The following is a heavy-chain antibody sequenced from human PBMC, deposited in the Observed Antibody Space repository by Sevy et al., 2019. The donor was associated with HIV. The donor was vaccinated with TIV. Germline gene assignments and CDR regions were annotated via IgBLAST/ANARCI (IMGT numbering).Heavy chain of an antibody. Sequence: GGSLRLSCAASGFTFRSYAMHWVRQAPGKGLEWVAVISYDGSKKYYVDSVKGRFTISRDNSKNTLFLQMNSLRAEDTAVYYCARDPYYYDSSDPTSHYFDYWGQGTLVTVSS. D-gene: IGHD3-22*01. V-gene: IGHV3-30-3*01. CDR1: GFTFRSYA. J-gene: IGHJ4*02. CDR2: ISYDGSKK. CDR3: ARDPYYYDSSDPTSHYFDY.